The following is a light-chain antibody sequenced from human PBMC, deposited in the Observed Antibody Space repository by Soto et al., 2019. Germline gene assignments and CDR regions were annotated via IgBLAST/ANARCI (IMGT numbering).Light chain of an antibody. J-gene: IGLJ1*01. CDR1: SSDVGGYNY. CDR2: DVS. Sequence: SVLTRPASVSGSPGQSITISCTGTSSDVGGYNYVSWYQQHPGKAPKLMIYDVSNRPSGVSNRFSGSKSGNTASLTISGLQAEDEADYYCSSYTSSSTYVFGTGTKVTV. CDR3: SSYTSSSTYV. V-gene: IGLV2-14*01.